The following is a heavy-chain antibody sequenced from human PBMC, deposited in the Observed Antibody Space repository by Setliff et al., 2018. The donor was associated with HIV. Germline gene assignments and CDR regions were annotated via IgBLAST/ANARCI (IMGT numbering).Heavy chain of an antibody. Sequence: SETLSLTCTVSGGSISSYYWSWIRQLPGKGLEWIGYIYYSGSTNYNPSLKSRVTISVDTSKNQFSLKLSSVTAADTAVYYCAREREGYYDSSGYYYGAFDIWGQGTMVTVSS. V-gene: IGHV4-59*01. CDR2: IYYSGST. CDR1: GGSISSYY. CDR3: AREREGYYDSSGYYYGAFDI. D-gene: IGHD3-22*01. J-gene: IGHJ3*02.